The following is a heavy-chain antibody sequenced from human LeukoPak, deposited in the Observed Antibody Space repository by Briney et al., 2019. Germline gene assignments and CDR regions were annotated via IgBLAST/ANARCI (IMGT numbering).Heavy chain of an antibody. D-gene: IGHD3-22*01. J-gene: IGHJ4*02. Sequence: GGSLRLSCAASGFTFSSYGMHWVRQAPGKGLVWVSRINTDGSSTSYADSVKGRFTISRDNAKNTLYLQMNSLRAEDTAVYYCARGTYYYDSSGSWSYWGQGTLVTVSS. CDR1: GFTFSSYG. V-gene: IGHV3-74*01. CDR3: ARGTYYYDSSGSWSY. CDR2: INTDGSST.